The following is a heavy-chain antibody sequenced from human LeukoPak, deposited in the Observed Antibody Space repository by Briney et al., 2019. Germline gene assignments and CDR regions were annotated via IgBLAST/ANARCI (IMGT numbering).Heavy chain of an antibody. D-gene: IGHD4-17*01. CDR1: GGSFSGYY. Sequence: PSETLSLTCAVYGGSFSGYYWSWIRQPPGKGLEWIGEINHSGSTNYNPSLKSRVTISVDTSKNQFSLKLSSVTAADTAVYYCARAGDYGDYSAPMYWGQGTLVTVSS. CDR3: ARAGDYGDYSAPMY. V-gene: IGHV4-34*01. J-gene: IGHJ4*02. CDR2: INHSGST.